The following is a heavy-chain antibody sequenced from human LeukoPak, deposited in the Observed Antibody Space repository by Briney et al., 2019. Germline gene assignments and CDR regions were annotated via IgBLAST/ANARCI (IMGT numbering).Heavy chain of an antibody. Sequence: GASVKVSCKASGYTSTSYAIHWVRQAPGQRLEWMGLINAANGNTRYSQTFQDRVTITRDTSASTAYMELSSLRSEDTAVYYCARAYDSGCNYWGQGTLVTVSS. J-gene: IGHJ4*02. V-gene: IGHV1-3*01. CDR3: ARAYDSGCNY. CDR2: INAANGNT. CDR1: GYTSTSYA. D-gene: IGHD6-19*01.